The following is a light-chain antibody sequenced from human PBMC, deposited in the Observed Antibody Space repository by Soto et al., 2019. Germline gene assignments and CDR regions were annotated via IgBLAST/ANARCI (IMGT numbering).Light chain of an antibody. J-gene: IGKJ3*01. CDR1: QSLVYSNGNTY. V-gene: IGKV2-30*01. CDR2: EVS. CDR3: MQCTHWPFT. Sequence: DVVLTQSPLSLPVTLGQPASISCRSSQSLVYSNGNTYLNWFQQRPGHSPRRLIYEVSNRDSGVPDRFSGSASGTDFTLKISRVEAEDVGIYYCMQCTHWPFTFGPGTKVDIK.